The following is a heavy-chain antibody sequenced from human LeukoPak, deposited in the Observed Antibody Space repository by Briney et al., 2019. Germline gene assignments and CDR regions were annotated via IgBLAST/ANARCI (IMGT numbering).Heavy chain of an antibody. J-gene: IGHJ6*02. CDR1: GFTFSSYA. V-gene: IGHV3-30*01. CDR2: ISYDGSNK. D-gene: IGHD6-13*01. CDR3: ARSQDSSSYYYYVMDV. Sequence: PGRSLRLSCAASGFTFSSYAMHWVRQAPGKGLEWVAVISYDGSNKYYADSVKGRFTISRDNSKNTLYLQMNSLRAEDTAVYYCARSQDSSSYYYYVMDVWGQGTTVTVSS.